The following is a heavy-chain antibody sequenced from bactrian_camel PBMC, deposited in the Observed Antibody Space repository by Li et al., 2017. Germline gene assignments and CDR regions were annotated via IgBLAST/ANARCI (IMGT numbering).Heavy chain of an antibody. J-gene: IGHJ6*01. D-gene: IGHD5*01. CDR3: AAPNTYIWGDFGY. V-gene: IGHV3S1*01. CDR1: GFSFATLY. CDR2: MRRGSVST. Sequence: HVQLVESGGGLVQPGGSLRLSCAASGFSFATLYMYWTREVPGKGLEWVVGMRRGSVSTSSDDSVKGRFTISRDNAKNTLYLQMSSLKTEDTAVYYCAAPNTYIWGDFGYWGQGTQVTVS.